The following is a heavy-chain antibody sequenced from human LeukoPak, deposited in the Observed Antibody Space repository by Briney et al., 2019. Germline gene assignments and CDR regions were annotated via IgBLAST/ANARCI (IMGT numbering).Heavy chain of an antibody. Sequence: GESLKISCKGSGYSFTSYWIGWERQMPGKGLEWVGIIYPSDSDTRYSPYFQGQVTISADKSISTAYLQWSSLKASDTAMYYCATGRGYFDWLFNYWGQGTLVTVSS. CDR3: ATGRGYFDWLFNY. V-gene: IGHV5-51*01. CDR1: GYSFTSYW. CDR2: IYPSDSDT. J-gene: IGHJ4*02. D-gene: IGHD3-9*01.